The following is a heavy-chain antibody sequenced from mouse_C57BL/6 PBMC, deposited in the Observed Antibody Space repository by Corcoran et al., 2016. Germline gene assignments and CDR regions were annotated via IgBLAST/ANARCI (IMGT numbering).Heavy chain of an antibody. CDR2: INTYSGVP. D-gene: IGHD2-3*01. J-gene: IGHJ1*03. V-gene: IGHV9-3*01. CDR3: ARYDGSHWYFDV. CDR1: GYTFTTYG. Sequence: QIQLVQSGPELKKPGETVKISCKASGYTFTTYGMSWVKRAPGKGLKWMGWINTYSGVPTYADDFKGRFAFSLETSASTAYLQINNLKNEDTATYFCARYDGSHWYFDVWGTGTTVTVSS.